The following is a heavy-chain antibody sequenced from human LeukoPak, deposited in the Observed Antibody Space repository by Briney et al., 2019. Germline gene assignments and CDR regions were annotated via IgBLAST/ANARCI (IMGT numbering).Heavy chain of an antibody. CDR2: ISSSSSYI. CDR1: GFTFSSYS. V-gene: IGHV3-21*01. CDR3: ARGMDYYDFVDY. Sequence: GGSLRLSCAASGFTFSSYSMNWVRQAPGKGLEWVSSISSSSSYIYYADSVKGRLTISRDNAKNSLYLQMNSLRAEDTAVYYCARGMDYYDFVDYWGQGTLVTVSS. D-gene: IGHD3-22*01. J-gene: IGHJ4*02.